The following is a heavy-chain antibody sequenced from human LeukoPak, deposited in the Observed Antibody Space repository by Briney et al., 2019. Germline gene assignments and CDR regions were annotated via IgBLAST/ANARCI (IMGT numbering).Heavy chain of an antibody. D-gene: IGHD5-24*01. CDR2: ISYDGSNK. CDR3: ARAQEMATISGGFPTPFDY. J-gene: IGHJ4*02. CDR1: GFTFSSYA. V-gene: IGHV3-30-3*01. Sequence: PGGSLRLSCAASGFTFSSYAMHWVRQAPGKGLEWVAVISYDGSNKYYADSVKGRFTISRDNSKNTLYLQMNSLRAEDTAVYYCARAQEMATISGGFPTPFDYWGQGTLVTVSS.